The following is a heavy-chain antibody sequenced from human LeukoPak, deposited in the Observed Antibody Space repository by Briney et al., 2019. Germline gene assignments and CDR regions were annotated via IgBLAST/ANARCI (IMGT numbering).Heavy chain of an antibody. CDR1: GFTFSSYS. CDR2: ISSSSSYI. CDR3: AKEVGTHYYGSGSYLDY. D-gene: IGHD3-10*01. Sequence: PGGSLRLSCAASGFTFSSYSMNWVRQAPGKGLEWVSSISSSSSYIYYADSVKGRFTISRDNAKNSLYLQMNSLRAEDTAVYYCAKEVGTHYYGSGSYLDYWGQGTLVTVSS. J-gene: IGHJ4*02. V-gene: IGHV3-21*01.